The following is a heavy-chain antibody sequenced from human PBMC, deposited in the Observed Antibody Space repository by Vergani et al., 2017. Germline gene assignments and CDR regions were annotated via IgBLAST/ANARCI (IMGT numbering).Heavy chain of an antibody. J-gene: IGHJ1*01. CDR2: IYYSGST. Sequence: QVQLQESGPGLVTPSQTLSLTCTVSRGSISTGGYYWSWIRQHPGKGLEWIGYIYYSGSTYYNPSLKSRVTISVDTSKNQFSLKLSSVTAADTAVYYCAISSEDSSGYVIYQHWGQGTLVTVSS. CDR3: AISSEDSSGYVIYQH. V-gene: IGHV4-31*03. CDR1: RGSISTGGYY. D-gene: IGHD3-22*01.